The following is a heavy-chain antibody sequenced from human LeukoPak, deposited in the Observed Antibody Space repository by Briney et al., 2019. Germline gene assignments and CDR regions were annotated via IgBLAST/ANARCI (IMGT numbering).Heavy chain of an antibody. Sequence: ASVKVSCTASGYTFTGYYMHWVRQAPGQGLEWMGWINPNSGGTNYAQKLQGRVTMTRDTSISTAYMELSMLRADDTAVCYCSSELRYFDWLLSTRHNWFDRWGKGTMVTVS. D-gene: IGHD3-9*01. CDR2: INPNSGGT. CDR1: GYTFTGYY. J-gene: IGHJ5*02. V-gene: IGHV1-2*02. CDR3: SSELRYFDWLLSTRHNWFDR.